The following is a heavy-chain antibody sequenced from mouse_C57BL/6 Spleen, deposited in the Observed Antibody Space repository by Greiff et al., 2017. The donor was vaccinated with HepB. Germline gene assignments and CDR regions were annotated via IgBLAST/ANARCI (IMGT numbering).Heavy chain of an antibody. Sequence: VQLQQSGAELVKPGASVKISCKASGYAFSSYWMNWVKQRPGKGLEWIGQIYPGDGDTNYNGKFKGKATLTADKSSSTAYMQLSSLTSEDSAVYFCARFITTVGADWYFDVWGTGTTVTVSS. J-gene: IGHJ1*03. CDR3: ARFITTVGADWYFDV. V-gene: IGHV1-80*01. CDR2: IYPGDGDT. D-gene: IGHD1-1*01. CDR1: GYAFSSYW.